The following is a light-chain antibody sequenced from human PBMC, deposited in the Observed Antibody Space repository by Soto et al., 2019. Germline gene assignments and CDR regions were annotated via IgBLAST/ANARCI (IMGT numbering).Light chain of an antibody. J-gene: IGKJ1*01. CDR2: QTS. CDR3: QQYGSSPGT. CDR1: QSLSREF. V-gene: IGKV3-20*01. Sequence: EIILTQSPGTLSLSPGERATLSCRGSQSLSREFLAWYQQKPGQAPRLLMYQTSSRATGIPDRFGGSGSGTEFALTITRVEPEDVAMYFCQQYGSSPGTFGQGTKVEI.